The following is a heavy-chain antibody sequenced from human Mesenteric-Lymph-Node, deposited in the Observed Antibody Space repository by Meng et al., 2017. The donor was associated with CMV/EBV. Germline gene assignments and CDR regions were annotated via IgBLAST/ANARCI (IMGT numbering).Heavy chain of an antibody. D-gene: IGHD1-26*01. V-gene: IGHV5-51*01. Sequence: GEPLKISCKGSGFSFTSYWIGWVRQMPGKGLEWMGIIYHGDSDTRYSPSFQGQFTISADKSISTAYLQWSSLKASDTAMYYCARYRDSSSYFDYWGQGMLVTVSS. CDR1: GFSFTSYW. CDR2: IYHGDSDT. J-gene: IGHJ4*02. CDR3: ARYRDSSSYFDY.